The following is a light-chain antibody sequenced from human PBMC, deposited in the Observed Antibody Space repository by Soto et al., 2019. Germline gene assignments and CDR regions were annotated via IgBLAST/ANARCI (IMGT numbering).Light chain of an antibody. V-gene: IGKV3-20*01. CDR2: GAS. Sequence: IVLTQSPGTLSLSPGEGATLSCRASQSLTSTYLAWYQQKPGQAPRLLIYGASGRATGIPDRFSGSGSGTDFTLTISRLEPEDLAVYYCQQYGSSPYTFGQGTELDIK. J-gene: IGKJ2*01. CDR1: QSLTSTY. CDR3: QQYGSSPYT.